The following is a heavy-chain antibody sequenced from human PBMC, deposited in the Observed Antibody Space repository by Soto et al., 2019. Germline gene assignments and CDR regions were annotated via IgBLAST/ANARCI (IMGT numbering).Heavy chain of an antibody. D-gene: IGHD2-2*01. J-gene: IGHJ6*02. CDR3: GNQLLFGWYYYGMDV. CDR1: GFTVSSNY. V-gene: IGHV3-23*01. CDR2: ISGSGGST. Sequence: GSLRLSCAASGFTVSSNYMSWVRQAPGKGLEWVSAISGSGGSTYYADSVKGRFTISRDNSKNTLYLQMNSLRAEDTAVYYCGNQLLFGWYYYGMDVWGQGTTVTVSS.